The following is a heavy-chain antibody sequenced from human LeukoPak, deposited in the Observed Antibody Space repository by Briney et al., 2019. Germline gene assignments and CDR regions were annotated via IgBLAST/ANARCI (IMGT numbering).Heavy chain of an antibody. Sequence: GESLKISCKGSGYSFTSYWIGWVRQMPGKGLEWMGIIYPGDSDTRYSPSFQGQVTISADKSISTAYLQWSSLKASDTAMYYCARHRGRVVTAIFSRGLVTYWFDPWGQGTLVTVSS. CDR3: ARHRGRVVTAIFSRGLVTYWFDP. CDR2: IYPGDSDT. CDR1: GYSFTSYW. V-gene: IGHV5-51*01. J-gene: IGHJ5*02. D-gene: IGHD2-21*02.